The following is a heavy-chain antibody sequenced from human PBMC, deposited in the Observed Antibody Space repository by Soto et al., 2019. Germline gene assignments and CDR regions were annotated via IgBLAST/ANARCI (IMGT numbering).Heavy chain of an antibody. D-gene: IGHD3-3*01. CDR1: GYNFTSYY. CDR2: IDPSGGST. V-gene: IGHV1-46*03. J-gene: IGHJ4*02. CDR3: ARDLTGGPTYYDFWSGYSPVDY. Sequence: QVQLVQSGAEVKKPGASVKVSCKASGYNFTSYYMHWVRQAPGQGLEWMGIIDPSGGSTSYEQKFQGGVSMTRDTSTSTVPMDLNSLRSEDTAVYYCARDLTGGPTYYDFWSGYSPVDYWGLGTLVTVSS.